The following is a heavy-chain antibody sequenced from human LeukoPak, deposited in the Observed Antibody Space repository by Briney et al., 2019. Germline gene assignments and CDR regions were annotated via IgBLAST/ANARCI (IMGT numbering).Heavy chain of an antibody. Sequence: PSETLSLTCTVSGGSISSYYWSWIRQPPGKGLEWVGYIYYSGSTNYNPSLKSRVTISVDTSKNQFSLKLSSVTAADTAVYYCARGRDGHNDRRGFDPWGQGTLVTVSS. D-gene: IGHD5-24*01. J-gene: IGHJ5*02. CDR3: ARGRDGHNDRRGFDP. CDR1: GGSISSYY. CDR2: IYYSGST. V-gene: IGHV4-59*01.